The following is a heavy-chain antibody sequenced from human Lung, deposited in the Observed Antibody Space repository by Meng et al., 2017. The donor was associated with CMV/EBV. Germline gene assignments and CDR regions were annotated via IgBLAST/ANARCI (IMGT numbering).Heavy chain of an antibody. V-gene: IGHV1-69*05. CDR2: IIPIFGTA. D-gene: IGHD3-10*01. CDR1: GRTFSNYA. J-gene: IGHJ6*02. CDR3: ATSRFGGSGTTYYYYYGVDV. Sequence: SSXXVSXMSSGRTFSNYAVSWVRQAPGQGLEWIGGIIPIFGTANYAQKWQRRVTLTTDESTGTAYMELSSLTSEDTAVYYCATSRFGGSGTTYYYYYGVDVWXQGTTVTVSS.